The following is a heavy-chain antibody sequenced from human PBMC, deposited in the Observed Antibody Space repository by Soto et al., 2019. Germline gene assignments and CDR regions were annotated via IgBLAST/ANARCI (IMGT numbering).Heavy chain of an antibody. J-gene: IGHJ6*02. D-gene: IGHD3-22*01. CDR1: GFTFSSYA. CDR2: ISGSGGST. Sequence: EVQLLESGGGLVQPGGSLRLSCAASGFTFSSYAMSWVRQAPGKGLEWVSAISGSGGSTYYADSVKGRFTISRDNSKNTLYLQMNSLRAEDTAVYYCAKSSGAYAPYYYYSMDVWVQGTTVTVSS. V-gene: IGHV3-23*01. CDR3: AKSSGAYAPYYYYSMDV.